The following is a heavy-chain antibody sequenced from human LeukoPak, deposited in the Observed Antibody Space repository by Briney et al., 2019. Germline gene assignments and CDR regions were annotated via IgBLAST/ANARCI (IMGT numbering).Heavy chain of an antibody. CDR3: ARQSSGYRPYYFDY. CDR1: GGSISSCSYY. Sequence: SETLSLTCTVSGGSISSCSYYWGWIRQPPGKGLEWIGSIYYSGSTYYNPSLKSRVTISVDTSKNQFSLKLSSVTAADTAVYYCARQSSGYRPYYFDYWGQGTLVTVSS. J-gene: IGHJ4*02. CDR2: IYYSGST. V-gene: IGHV4-39*01. D-gene: IGHD3-10*01.